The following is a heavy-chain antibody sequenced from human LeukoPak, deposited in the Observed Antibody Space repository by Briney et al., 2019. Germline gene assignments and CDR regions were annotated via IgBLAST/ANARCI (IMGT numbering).Heavy chain of an antibody. Sequence: ASVKVSCKASGNTFSGHYMHWVRQAPGQGLEWMGWLDPNSGGTNYAQKFQGWVSMTRDTSISTDYMELSRLRSDDTAVYYCARTAGYSYLAFWGQGTLVTVSS. V-gene: IGHV1-2*04. D-gene: IGHD5-18*01. CDR1: GNTFSGHY. J-gene: IGHJ4*02. CDR3: ARTAGYSYLAF. CDR2: LDPNSGGT.